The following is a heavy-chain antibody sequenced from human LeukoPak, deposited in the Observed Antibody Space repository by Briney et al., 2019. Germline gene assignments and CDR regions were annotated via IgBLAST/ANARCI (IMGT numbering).Heavy chain of an antibody. CDR3: AKGSRYVWGSYGTVFDY. V-gene: IGHV3-23*01. J-gene: IGHJ4*02. CDR1: GFIFSSYG. D-gene: IGHD3-16*01. Sequence: GGTLRLSCAASGFIFSSYGMSWVRQAPGKGLECVSAISGSGGSTYYADSVKGRFTISRDNSKNTLYLQMNSLRAEDTAVYYCAKGSRYVWGSYGTVFDYWGQGTLVTVSS. CDR2: ISGSGGST.